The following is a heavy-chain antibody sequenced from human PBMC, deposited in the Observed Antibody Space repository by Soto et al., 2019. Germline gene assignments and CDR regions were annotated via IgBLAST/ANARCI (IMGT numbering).Heavy chain of an antibody. D-gene: IGHD6-13*01. J-gene: IGHJ4*02. Sequence: SSETLSLTCTVSGGSMRNYFWTWIRQPPGKGLEWIGYIHYSGTTSFFPSYNPPLRSRVTISEDASKNQFSLKLLSVTTADTAVYFCAAGEASSRNLAPYYLDFWGQGTLVTVSS. CDR1: GGSMRNYF. V-gene: IGHV4-59*01. CDR2: IHYSGTT. CDR3: AAGEASSRNLAPYYLDF.